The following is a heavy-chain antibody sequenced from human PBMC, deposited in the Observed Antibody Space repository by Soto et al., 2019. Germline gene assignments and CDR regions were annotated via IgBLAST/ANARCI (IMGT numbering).Heavy chain of an antibody. J-gene: IGHJ4*02. D-gene: IGHD1-26*01. CDR1: GGSVSSGSYY. CDR3: ARALRWELPIDY. CDR2: IYYSGST. V-gene: IGHV4-61*01. Sequence: SETLSLTCTVSGGSVSSGSYYWSWIRQPPGKGLEWIGYIYYSGSTNYNPSLKSRVTISVDTSKNQFSLKLSSVTAADTAVYYCARALRWELPIDYWGQGTLVTVSS.